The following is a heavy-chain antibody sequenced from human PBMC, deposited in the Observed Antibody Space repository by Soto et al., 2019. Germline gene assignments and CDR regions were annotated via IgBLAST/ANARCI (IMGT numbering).Heavy chain of an antibody. J-gene: IGHJ3*02. D-gene: IGHD1-1*01. Sequence: QVQLVQSGAEVKEPGASVTVSCTASGYTFIAYYIHWVRQAPGQGLEWVGWINPNSGGTKYAEKFEGRVTMTSDTSTRTAYSKLSSLRADDTTIFYCARESDGTTGTTADSNAFNIWGQGTMVTASS. CDR1: GYTFIAYY. V-gene: IGHV1-2*02. CDR3: ARESDGTTGTTADSNAFNI. CDR2: INPNSGGT.